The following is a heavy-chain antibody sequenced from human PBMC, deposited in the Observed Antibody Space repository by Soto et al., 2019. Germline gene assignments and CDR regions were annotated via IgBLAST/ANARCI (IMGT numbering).Heavy chain of an antibody. CDR2: ISSSVSYT. CDR1: GFTFSDYD. D-gene: IGHD4-17*01. Sequence: PXRSLRLGFAAAGFTFSDYDMTWIRQAPGKGLDWVSYISSSVSYTNYADSVKGRFTISRDNAKNSVYLQMNSLGAADTAVYYCPKDRGRVTNRFDSWAQGTLVTVSS. V-gene: IGHV3-11*06. J-gene: IGHJ4*02. CDR3: PKDRGRVTNRFDS.